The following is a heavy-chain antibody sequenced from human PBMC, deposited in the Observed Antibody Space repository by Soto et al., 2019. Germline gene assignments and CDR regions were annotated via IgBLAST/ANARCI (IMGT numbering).Heavy chain of an antibody. CDR3: TSPFFVQVREYSSSSTGMDA. D-gene: IGHD6-6*01. CDR2: IRSKANSYAT. V-gene: IGHV3-73*02. CDR1: GFTFSGSA. J-gene: IGHJ6*02. Sequence: EVQLVESGGGLVQPGGSLKLSCAASGFTFSGSAMHWVRQASGKGLEWVGRIRSKANSYATAYAASVKGRFTISRDDSKNTAYLQMNSLKTEDTAVYYCTSPFFVQVREYSSSSTGMDAWGQGTTVTVSS.